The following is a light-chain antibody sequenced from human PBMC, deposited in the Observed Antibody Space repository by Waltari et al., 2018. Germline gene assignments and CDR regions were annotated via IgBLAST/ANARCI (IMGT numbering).Light chain of an antibody. CDR1: NLGNRY. J-gene: IGLJ2*01. Sequence: SYELTQPPSVSVSPGQTASITCSGDNLGNRYVSWYKQAPGQSPILVIYQDNKRPPGIPERFAGSHSGNAAPLTIRVTQAVDEADYSCQAWDSSSTVVFGGGTKLTVL. CDR3: QAWDSSSTVV. V-gene: IGLV3-1*01. CDR2: QDN.